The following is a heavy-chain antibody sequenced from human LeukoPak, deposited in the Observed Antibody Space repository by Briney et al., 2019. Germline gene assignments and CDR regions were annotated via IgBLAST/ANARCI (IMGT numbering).Heavy chain of an antibody. V-gene: IGHV4-34*01. CDR2: INHSGST. D-gene: IGHD3-9*01. J-gene: IGHJ4*02. CDR3: ARQDYDILTGYPFDY. Sequence: PSETLSLTCAVYGGSFSGYYWSWIRQPPGKGLEWIGEINHSGSTNYNPSLKSRVTISVDTSKNQFSLKLSSVTAADTAVYYCARQDYDILTGYPFDYWGQGTLVTVSS. CDR1: GGSFSGYY.